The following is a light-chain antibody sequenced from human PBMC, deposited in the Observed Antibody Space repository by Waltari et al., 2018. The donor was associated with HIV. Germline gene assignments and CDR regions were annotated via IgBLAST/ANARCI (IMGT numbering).Light chain of an antibody. CDR1: QSVSSTS. Sequence: EIVLTQSPGTLSLSPGESATLSCRASQSVSSTSLAWYQHRPGQAPRLLIYGASNRATGIPDRFSGSGSGTDFTLTISRLDPEDFAVYYCLQYANSPRTFGQGTKVEIK. V-gene: IGKV3-20*01. J-gene: IGKJ1*01. CDR3: LQYANSPRT. CDR2: GAS.